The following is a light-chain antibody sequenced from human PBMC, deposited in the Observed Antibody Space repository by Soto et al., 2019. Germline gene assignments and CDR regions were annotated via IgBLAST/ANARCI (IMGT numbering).Light chain of an antibody. V-gene: IGKV1-5*03. CDR3: QQYNSYSS. CDR2: KAS. J-gene: IGKJ1*01. CDR1: QRISTW. Sequence: DIQMTQSPSTLSESVGDRVTITCRASQRISTWLAWYQQKPGKAPKLLIYKASTLESGVPSRFSGSGSGTEFTLTISSLQPDDFATYYCQQYNSYSSFGQGTKVEIK.